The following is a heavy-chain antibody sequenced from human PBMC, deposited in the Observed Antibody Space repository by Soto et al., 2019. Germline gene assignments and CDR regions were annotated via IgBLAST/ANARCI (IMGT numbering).Heavy chain of an antibody. Sequence: GGSLRLSCAASGFSFSSHSMTWVRQAPGTGLEWVSSLSGDGVTTYYADSVKGRFIISRDNSKNTLYLQMDSLTVDDTAVYYYAKGQFGVGMDVWGQGTTVTVSS. CDR1: GFSFSSHS. D-gene: IGHD3-3*01. J-gene: IGHJ6*02. CDR2: LSGDGVTT. CDR3: AKGQFGVGMDV. V-gene: IGHV3-23*01.